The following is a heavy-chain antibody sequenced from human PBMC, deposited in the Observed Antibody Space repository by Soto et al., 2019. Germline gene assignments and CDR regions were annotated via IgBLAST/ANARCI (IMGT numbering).Heavy chain of an antibody. Sequence: PGESLKISCKGSGYSFTSYWIGWVRQMPGKGLEWMGIIYPGDSDTRYSPSFQGQVTISADKSISTAYLQWSSLKASDTAMYYCARRQKLRYFDRPPYGMDVWGQGTTVTVSS. CDR1: GYSFTSYW. CDR3: ARRQKLRYFDRPPYGMDV. V-gene: IGHV5-51*01. CDR2: IYPGDSDT. D-gene: IGHD3-9*01. J-gene: IGHJ6*02.